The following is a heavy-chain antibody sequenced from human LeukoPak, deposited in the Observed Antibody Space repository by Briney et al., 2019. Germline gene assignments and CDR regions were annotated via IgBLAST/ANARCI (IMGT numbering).Heavy chain of an antibody. J-gene: IGHJ4*02. CDR1: GFTFSSYA. Sequence: GGSLRLSCAASGFTFSSYAMSWVRQAPGMGLEWVSAIGGSDGNTYYADSVKGRFTISRDNSRNSLYLQINSLRADDTAVYYCAKVQYSDYDMNFDSWGQGTLVTVSS. V-gene: IGHV3-23*01. CDR2: IGGSDGNT. CDR3: AKVQYSDYDMNFDS. D-gene: IGHD5-12*01.